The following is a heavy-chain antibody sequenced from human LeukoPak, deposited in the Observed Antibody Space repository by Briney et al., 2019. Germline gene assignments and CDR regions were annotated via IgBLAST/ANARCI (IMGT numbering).Heavy chain of an antibody. CDR1: GFTVSSNY. CDR3: AKDASWGFQLYPLDY. J-gene: IGHJ4*02. V-gene: IGHV3-53*01. CDR2: IYSGGST. D-gene: IGHD2-2*01. Sequence: PGGSLRLSCAASGFTVSSNYMSWVRQAPGKGLEWVSFIYSGGSTYYADSVKGRFTISRDNSKNTLYLQMNSLRAEDTAVYYCAKDASWGFQLYPLDYWGQGTLVTVSS.